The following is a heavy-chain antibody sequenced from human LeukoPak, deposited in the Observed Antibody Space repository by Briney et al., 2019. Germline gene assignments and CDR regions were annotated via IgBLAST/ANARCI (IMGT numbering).Heavy chain of an antibody. CDR2: INHSGST. D-gene: IGHD3-10*01. CDR3: ARGSLDYYGSGSYSTPRNDY. J-gene: IGHJ4*02. CDR1: GGSFSGYY. V-gene: IGHV4-34*01. Sequence: SETLSLTCAVYGGSFSGYYWSWIRQPPGKGLEWIGEINHSGSTNYNPSLKTRVTISVDTSTNQFSLKLSSVTAADTAVYYCARGSLDYYGSGSYSTPRNDYWGQGTLVTVSS.